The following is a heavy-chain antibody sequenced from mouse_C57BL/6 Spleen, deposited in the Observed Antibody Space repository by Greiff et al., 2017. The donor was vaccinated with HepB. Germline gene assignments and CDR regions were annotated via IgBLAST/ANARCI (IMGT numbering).Heavy chain of an antibody. CDR3: AREDFHYARDY. Sequence: VQLQQSGAELVKPGASVKISCKASGYAFSSYWMNWVKQRPGKGLEWIGQIYPGDGDTNYNGKFKGKATLTADKSSSTAYMQLSSLTSEDSAVYFCAREDFHYARDYWGQRTSVTVSS. J-gene: IGHJ4*01. CDR2: IYPGDGDT. CDR1: GYAFSSYW. V-gene: IGHV1-80*01.